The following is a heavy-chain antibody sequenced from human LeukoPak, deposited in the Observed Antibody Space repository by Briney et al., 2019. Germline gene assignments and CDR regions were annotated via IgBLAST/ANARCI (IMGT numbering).Heavy chain of an antibody. CDR2: INAGNGNT. CDR1: GYTFTSYA. Sequence: ASVTVSCTASGYTFTSYAMHWVRQAPGQRLEWMGWINAGNGNTKYSQKFQGRVTITRDTSASTAYMELSSLRSEDTAVYYCARVHHSSSWYPLDYWGQGTLVTVSS. J-gene: IGHJ4*02. CDR3: ARVHHSSSWYPLDY. D-gene: IGHD6-13*01. V-gene: IGHV1-3*01.